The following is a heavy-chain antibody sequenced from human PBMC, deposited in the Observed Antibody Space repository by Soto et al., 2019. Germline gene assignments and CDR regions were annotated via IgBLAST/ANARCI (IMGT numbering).Heavy chain of an antibody. CDR2: IYYSGST. D-gene: IGHD3-16*02. V-gene: IGHV4-39*01. J-gene: IGHJ4*02. Sequence: SETLSLTRTVSGGSISSSNYHWAWIRQPPGKGLEWIGSIYYSGSTYSSPSLKSRVTVSVDTSKNQFSLKLSSVTAADTAVYYCASSYDYLWGSYRYYFDFWGQGTLVT. CDR3: ASSYDYLWGSYRYYFDF. CDR1: GGSISSSNYH.